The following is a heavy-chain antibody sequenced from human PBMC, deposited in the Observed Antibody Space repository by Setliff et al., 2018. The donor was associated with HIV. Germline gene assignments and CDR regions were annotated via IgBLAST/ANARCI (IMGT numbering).Heavy chain of an antibody. CDR3: ARHSGLGGYYSPFDY. CDR1: GSSVTNNY. CDR2: VHSSGST. J-gene: IGHJ4*02. Sequence: KTSETLSLISTVSGSSVTNNYWSWIRQAPGKGLEWLGYVHSSGSTNYNPSLKSRVTISVDTSKNQFSLKLSSVTAADTTVYYCARHSGLGGYYSPFDYWGPGTLVTVSS. D-gene: IGHD3-22*01. V-gene: IGHV4-59*08.